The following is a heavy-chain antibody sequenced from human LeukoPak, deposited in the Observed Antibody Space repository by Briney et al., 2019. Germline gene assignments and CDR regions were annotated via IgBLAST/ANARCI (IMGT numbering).Heavy chain of an antibody. V-gene: IGHV3-23*01. CDR2: ISGSGDST. CDR1: GFTFSSYA. J-gene: IGHJ4*02. Sequence: GGSLRLSCAASGFTFSSYAMSWVRQAPGKGLEWASAISGSGDSTYYSDSVKGRFTISRDNSKNTLYVQMNSLRAEDTAVYYCAKPLVSDYYDSSGYWGYWGQGTLVTVSS. D-gene: IGHD3-22*01. CDR3: AKPLVSDYYDSSGYWGY.